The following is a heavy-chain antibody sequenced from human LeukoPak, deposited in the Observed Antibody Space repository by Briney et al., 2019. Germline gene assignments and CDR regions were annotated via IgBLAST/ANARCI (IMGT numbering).Heavy chain of an antibody. J-gene: IGHJ4*02. CDR2: IWYDGSNK. V-gene: IGHV3-33*06. CDR1: GFTFSSYG. D-gene: IGHD6-13*01. Sequence: GGSLRPSCAASGFTFSSYGMHWVRQTPGKGLEWVAVIWYDGSNKYYADSAKGRFTISRDNSKNTLYLQMNSLRAEDTAVYYCAKDSAALAFDYWGQGTLVTVSS. CDR3: AKDSAALAFDY.